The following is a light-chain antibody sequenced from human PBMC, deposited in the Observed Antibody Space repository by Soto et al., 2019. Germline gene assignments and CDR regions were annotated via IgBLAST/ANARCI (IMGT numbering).Light chain of an antibody. CDR1: SSDVGGYNY. CDR2: EVN. CDR3: SSYTSSSTLRV. V-gene: IGLV2-8*01. Sequence: QSALTQPPSASGSPGQSVAISCTGTSSDVGGYNYVSWYQQHPGKAPKLMIYEVNKRPSGVPDRFSGSKSGNTASLTVSGLQAEDEADYYCSSYTSSSTLRVFGTGTKLTVL. J-gene: IGLJ1*01.